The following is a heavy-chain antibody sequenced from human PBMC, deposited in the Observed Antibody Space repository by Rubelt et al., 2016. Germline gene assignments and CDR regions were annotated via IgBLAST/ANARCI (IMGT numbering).Heavy chain of an antibody. V-gene: IGHV3-48*02. CDR1: GSNW. J-gene: IGHJ4*02. CDR3: TRYPHALDY. Sequence: EVQVVESGGALVQPGGSLRLSCAASGSNWMTWVRQAPGKGLEWVSYISRSGPIYYADSVKGRFTISRDNAKNSLYLQMNSLRDEVSAVDCCTRYPHALDYWGQGALVTVSS. CDR2: ISRSGPI.